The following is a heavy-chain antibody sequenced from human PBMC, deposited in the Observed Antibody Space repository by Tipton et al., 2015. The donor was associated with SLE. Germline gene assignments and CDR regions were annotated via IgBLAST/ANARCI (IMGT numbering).Heavy chain of an antibody. CDR3: TRGRKLYNTSAYYFDY. J-gene: IGHJ4*02. Sequence: SLRLSCSASGFNFGDYAMSWVRQAPGKGLQWVGFIRSKVYGGTTEYAASVKGRFTIFRDDSKSIAYLQMSSLKTEDTAVYYCTRGRKLYNTSAYYFDYWGQGTLVTVSS. V-gene: IGHV3-49*04. D-gene: IGHD2-15*01. CDR1: GFNFGDYA. CDR2: IRSKVYGGTT.